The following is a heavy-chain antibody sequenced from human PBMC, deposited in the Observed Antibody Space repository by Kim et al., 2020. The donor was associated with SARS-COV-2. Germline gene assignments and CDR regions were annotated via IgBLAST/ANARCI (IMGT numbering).Heavy chain of an antibody. CDR1: GFTFSSHW. J-gene: IGHJ4*02. CDR2: ISGDGTTI. Sequence: GGSLRLSCAASGFTFSSHWMHWVRQGPGKGLVWVSRISGDGTTILYADSVKGRFTISRDNAKNTLYLEMNSLRPEDAAVYWCARRSEIGGFFDSWGQGTPVTVSS. CDR3: ARRSEIGGFFDS. V-gene: IGHV3-74*01. D-gene: IGHD3-3*01.